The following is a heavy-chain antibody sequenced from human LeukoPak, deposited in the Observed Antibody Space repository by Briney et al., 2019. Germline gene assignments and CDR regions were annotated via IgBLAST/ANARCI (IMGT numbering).Heavy chain of an antibody. J-gene: IGHJ6*03. Sequence: GESLKISCKGSGYSFTSYWIGWVRQMPGKGLEWMGIIYPGDSDTRYSPSFQGQVTISADKSISTAYLQWSSLKASDTAMYYCARQAAAGTVPYYYYCMDVWGKGTTVTVSS. CDR3: ARQAAAGTVPYYYYCMDV. V-gene: IGHV5-51*01. D-gene: IGHD6-13*01. CDR2: IYPGDSDT. CDR1: GYSFTSYW.